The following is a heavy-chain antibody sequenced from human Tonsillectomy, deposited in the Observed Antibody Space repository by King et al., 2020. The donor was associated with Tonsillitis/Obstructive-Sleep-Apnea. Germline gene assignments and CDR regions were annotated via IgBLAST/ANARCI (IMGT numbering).Heavy chain of an antibody. J-gene: IGHJ6*02. V-gene: IGHV1-2*02. D-gene: IGHD1-1*01. CDR1: GYTFTGYY. CDR2: INPNSGGT. CDR3: ARGGSNGNEGAYYGLDV. Sequence: VQLVESGAEVKKPGASVKVSCKASGYTFTGYYVHWVRQAPGQGLEWMGWINPNSGGTKYAQKFQVRVTMTRDTSISTVYMKLSRLRSDDTAVYYCARGGSNGNEGAYYGLDVWGQGTTVTVSS.